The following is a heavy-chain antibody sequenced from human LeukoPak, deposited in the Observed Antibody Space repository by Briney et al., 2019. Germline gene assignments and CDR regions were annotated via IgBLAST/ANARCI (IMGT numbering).Heavy chain of an antibody. CDR1: GFTFSSYS. J-gene: IGHJ3*02. Sequence: KPGGSLRLSCAASGFTFSSYSMNWVRQAPGKGLEWVSSISSSSSYIYYADSVKGRFTISRDNAKNSLYLQMNSLRAEDTAVYYCARGCYGGYWSGAFDIWGRGTMVAVSS. CDR2: ISSSSSYI. D-gene: IGHD5-12*01. CDR3: ARGCYGGYWSGAFDI. V-gene: IGHV3-21*01.